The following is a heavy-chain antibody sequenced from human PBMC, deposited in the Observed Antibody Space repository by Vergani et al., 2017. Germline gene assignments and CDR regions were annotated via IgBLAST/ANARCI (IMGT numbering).Heavy chain of an antibody. CDR3: ARAGGSIAARVFDY. V-gene: IGHV4-59*11. CDR1: FDSIRNLY. Sequence: QVQLQESGPGLVKSSETLSLTCSVSFDSIRNLYCNWIRQPPGKGLEWIGSIHYSENTNYNPSLKTRVTISVDTSKNQFSLTLTSVTAADTAVYYCARAGGSIAARVFDYWGQGTLVTVSS. J-gene: IGHJ4*02. CDR2: IHYSENT. D-gene: IGHD6-6*01.